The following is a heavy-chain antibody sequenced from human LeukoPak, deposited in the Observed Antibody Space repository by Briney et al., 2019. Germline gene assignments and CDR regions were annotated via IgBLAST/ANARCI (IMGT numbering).Heavy chain of an antibody. CDR2: ISGSGGST. V-gene: IGHV3-23*01. D-gene: IGHD3-10*01. CDR1: GFTFSSYA. CDR3: AKVGSGSYQPRFYYYGMDV. J-gene: IGHJ6*02. Sequence: GGSLRLSCAASGFTFSSYAMSWVRQAPGKGLEWVSAISGSGGSTYYADSVKGRFTISRDNSKNTLYLQMNSLRAEDTAVYYCAKVGSGSYQPRFYYYGMDVWGQGTTVTVSS.